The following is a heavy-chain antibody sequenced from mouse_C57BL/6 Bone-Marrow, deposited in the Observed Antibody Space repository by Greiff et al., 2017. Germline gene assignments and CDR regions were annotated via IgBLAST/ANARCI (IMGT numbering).Heavy chain of an antibody. D-gene: IGHD1-1*01. CDR2: INPNNGGT. CDR1: GYTFTDYN. Sequence: EVQLQQSGPELVKPGASVKIPCKASGYTFTDYNMDWVKQSHGKSLEWIGDINPNNGGTIYNQKFKGKATLTVDKSSSTAYMELRSLTSEDTAVYYCARRGITTVVASYRYFDYWGQGTTLTVSS. J-gene: IGHJ2*01. V-gene: IGHV1-18*01. CDR3: ARRGITTVVASYRYFDY.